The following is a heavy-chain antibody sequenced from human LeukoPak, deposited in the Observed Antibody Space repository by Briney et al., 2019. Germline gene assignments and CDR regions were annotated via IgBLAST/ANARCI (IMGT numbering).Heavy chain of an antibody. Sequence: GGPLRLSCAASGFTFTNAWMSWVRQAPGKGLDWVGRIKSKSDGGTTDYATPVKGRFTISRDDSKNTLYLQMNSLKTEDTAVYYCTVDRYGDDQFQHWGQGTLVTVSS. CDR3: TVDRYGDDQFQH. V-gene: IGHV3-15*01. CDR1: GFTFTNAW. D-gene: IGHD4-17*01. CDR2: IKSKSDGGTT. J-gene: IGHJ1*01.